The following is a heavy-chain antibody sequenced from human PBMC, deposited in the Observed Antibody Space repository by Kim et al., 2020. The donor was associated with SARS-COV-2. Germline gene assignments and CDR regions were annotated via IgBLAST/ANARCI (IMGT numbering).Heavy chain of an antibody. J-gene: IGHJ4*02. V-gene: IGHV3-21*04. CDR1: GFTFSSYS. CDR3: ARVLTSGWSYFDY. Sequence: GGSLRLSCAASGFTFSSYSMNWVRQAPGKGLEWISAISSSGSSIYYADSVKGRFTISRDNARASLYLQMNSLRAEDTAVYYCARVLTSGWSYFDYWGQGTLVSVSP. CDR2: ISSSGSSI. D-gene: IGHD6-19*01.